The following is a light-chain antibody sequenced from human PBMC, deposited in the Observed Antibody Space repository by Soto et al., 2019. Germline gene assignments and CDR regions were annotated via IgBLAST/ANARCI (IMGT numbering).Light chain of an antibody. CDR3: NSHTISNTRV. CDR1: SFKN. Sequence: QSVLTQPASVSGSPGQSITISCTGTSFKNVSWYQQHPGQAPKLLIYDVSYRPSGISHRFSGSESAYTASLTISGLQAEDEADYYCNSHTISNTRVFGTGTKVTV. V-gene: IGLV2-14*03. J-gene: IGLJ1*01. CDR2: DVS.